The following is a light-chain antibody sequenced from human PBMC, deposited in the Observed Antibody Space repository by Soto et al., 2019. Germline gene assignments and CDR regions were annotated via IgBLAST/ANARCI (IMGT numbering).Light chain of an antibody. J-gene: IGKJ1*01. Sequence: DIQMTQSPSTLSASVGDRVTINCRASQSISSRLAWYQQKPGKAPKLLIYKASSLESGVPSRFSGSGSGTEFTLTISSLQPDDFATYYCQQYNSYPWTFGQGTKVEIK. CDR2: KAS. CDR3: QQYNSYPWT. CDR1: QSISSR. V-gene: IGKV1-5*03.